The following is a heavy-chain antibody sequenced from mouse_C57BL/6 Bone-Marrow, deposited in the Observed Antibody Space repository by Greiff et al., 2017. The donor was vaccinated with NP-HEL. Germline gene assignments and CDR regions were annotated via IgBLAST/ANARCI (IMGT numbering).Heavy chain of an antibody. CDR2: IYPRSGNT. V-gene: IGHV1-81*01. CDR1: GYTFTSYG. Sequence: QVQLQQSGAELARPGASVKLSCKASGYTFTSYGISWVKQRTGQGLEWIGEIYPRSGNTYYNEKFKGKATLTADKSSSTAYMELRSLTSEDSAVYFCARGRSLYYDYDGYYFDYWGQGTTLTVSS. J-gene: IGHJ2*01. CDR3: ARGRSLYYDYDGYYFDY. D-gene: IGHD2-4*01.